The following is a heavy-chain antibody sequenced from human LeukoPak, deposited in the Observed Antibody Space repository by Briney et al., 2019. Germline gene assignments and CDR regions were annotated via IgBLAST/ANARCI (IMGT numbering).Heavy chain of an antibody. Sequence: ASVKVSCKASGYTFTSYGISWARQAPGQGLEWMGWISAYNGNTNYAQKLQGRATMTTDTSTSTAYMELRSLRSDDTAVYYCARGDPKGQRGHYFDYWGQGTLVTVSS. J-gene: IGHJ4*02. D-gene: IGHD3-16*01. V-gene: IGHV1-18*01. CDR1: GYTFTSYG. CDR2: ISAYNGNT. CDR3: ARGDPKGQRGHYFDY.